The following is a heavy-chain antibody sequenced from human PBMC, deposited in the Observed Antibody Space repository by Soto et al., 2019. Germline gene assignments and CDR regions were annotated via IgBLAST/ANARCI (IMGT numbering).Heavy chain of an antibody. D-gene: IGHD5-12*01. CDR2: MSPYNGNT. CDR1: GYTFISYG. V-gene: IGHV1-18*01. CDR3: ARDQTKWLTDAFDI. Sequence: HVQLVQCGAEVKKPGASLKVSCKAYGYTFISYGVSWVRQAPGQGLEWLGWMSPYNGNTNYAQKFQGRITMTTDTSTSTAYMDLRSLRTDDTAVYYCARDQTKWLTDAFDIWGQGTMVVVSS. J-gene: IGHJ3*02.